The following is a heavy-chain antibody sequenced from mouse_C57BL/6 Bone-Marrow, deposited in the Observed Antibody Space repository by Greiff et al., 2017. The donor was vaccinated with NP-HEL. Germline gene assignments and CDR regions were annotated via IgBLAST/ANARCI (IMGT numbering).Heavy chain of an antibody. J-gene: IGHJ3*01. Sequence: QVHVKQPGAELVRPGSSVKLSCKASGYTFTSYWMHWVKQRPIQGLEWIGNIDPSDSETHYNQKFKDKATLTVDKSSSTAYMQLSSLTSEDSAVYYCARGVFGNSAWFAYWGQGTLVTVSA. CDR2: IDPSDSET. V-gene: IGHV1-52*01. CDR1: GYTFTSYW. CDR3: ARGVFGNSAWFAY. D-gene: IGHD2-1*01.